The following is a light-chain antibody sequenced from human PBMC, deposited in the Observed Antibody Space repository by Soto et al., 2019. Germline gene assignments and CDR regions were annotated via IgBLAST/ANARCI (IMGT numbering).Light chain of an antibody. CDR2: DVT. V-gene: IGLV2-11*01. CDR3: CSDAGSYTYV. Sequence: QSALTQPRSVSGSPGQSVTISCTGTSSDVGTYKYVSWYQNQPGTGPKLIIYDVTKRPPGVPDRFSGSKSGDTASLTISGLQAGDEADYYCCSDAGSYTYVFGTGTKLTV. J-gene: IGLJ1*01. CDR1: SSDVGTYKY.